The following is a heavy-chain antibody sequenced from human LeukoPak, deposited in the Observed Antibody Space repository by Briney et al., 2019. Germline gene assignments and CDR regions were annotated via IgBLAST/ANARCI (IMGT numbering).Heavy chain of an antibody. J-gene: IGHJ5*02. D-gene: IGHD5-24*01. CDR1: GFIFDDYG. CDR2: ISSDGNRA. Sequence: PGGSLRLSCAASGFIFDDYGMSWVRQAPGKGLVWVSRISSDGNRAAYADSVQGRFTISRDNAKNTLYLQMNSLTAEDTAVYYCAKEWGVVGDGDNYFDPWGQGTLVIVSS. V-gene: IGHV3-74*03. CDR3: AKEWGVVGDGDNYFDP.